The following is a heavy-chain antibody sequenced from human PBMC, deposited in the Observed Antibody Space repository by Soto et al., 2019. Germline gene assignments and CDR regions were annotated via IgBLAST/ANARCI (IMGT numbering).Heavy chain of an antibody. CDR2: IYHSGST. J-gene: IGHJ5*02. V-gene: IGHV4-30-2*01. D-gene: IGHD4-4*01. CDR1: GGSISSGGYS. Sequence: PSETLSLTCAVSGGSISSGGYSWSWIRQPPGKGLEWIGYIYHSGSTYYNPSLKSRVTISVDRSKNQFSLKLSSVTAADTAVYYCARSPTDENWFDPWGQGTLVTV. CDR3: ARSPTDENWFDP.